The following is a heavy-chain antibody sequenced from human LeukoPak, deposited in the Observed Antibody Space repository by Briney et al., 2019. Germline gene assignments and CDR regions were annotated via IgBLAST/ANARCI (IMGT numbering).Heavy chain of an antibody. CDR3: ARVTTIFGVVTDY. V-gene: IGHV4-4*09. D-gene: IGHD3-3*01. Sequence: SETLSLTCTVSGGSISSYYWSWIRQPPGKGLERIGYSYTSGSTNYNPSLKSRVTISVDTSKNQFSLKLSSVTAADTAVYYCARVTTIFGVVTDYWGQGTLVTVSS. CDR2: SYTSGST. J-gene: IGHJ4*02. CDR1: GGSISSYY.